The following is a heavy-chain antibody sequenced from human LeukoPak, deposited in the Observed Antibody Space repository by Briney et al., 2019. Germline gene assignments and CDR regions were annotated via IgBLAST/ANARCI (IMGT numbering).Heavy chain of an antibody. D-gene: IGHD3-16*01. Sequence: GGSLRLSCAASGFSISDFAIHWVRQAPGKGLEWVAVISHDESKKYYADSVKGRFTISRDSTNDTVFLQMDTLRTEDTAAYYCAKAFWGGVFDSSHVWGQGTMVTVSS. CDR2: ISHDESKK. V-gene: IGHV3-30*18. CDR3: AKAFWGGVFDSSHV. J-gene: IGHJ3*01. CDR1: GFSISDFA.